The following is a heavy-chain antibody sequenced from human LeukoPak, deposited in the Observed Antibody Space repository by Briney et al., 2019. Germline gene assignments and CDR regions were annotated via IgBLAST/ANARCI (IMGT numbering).Heavy chain of an antibody. CDR2: VSGGGVTT. D-gene: IGHD6-19*01. J-gene: IGHJ4*02. CDR3: PKQSYASGWNPFDY. V-gene: IGHV3-23*01. CDR1: GFTISSYA. Sequence: GGSLRLSCAASGFTISSYAMSWVRQAPGKGLGWVSTVSGGGVTTYYADSAKGRFTISRDNSKNTLYLQMNSLTAEDTAVYYCPKQSYASGWNPFDYWGQGILVTVSS.